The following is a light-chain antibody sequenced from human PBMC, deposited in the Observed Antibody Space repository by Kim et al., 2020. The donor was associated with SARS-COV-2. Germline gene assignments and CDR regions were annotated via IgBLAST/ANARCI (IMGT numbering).Light chain of an antibody. J-gene: IGLJ2*01. CDR1: SCNIGNNY. V-gene: IGLV1-51*01. CDR2: DNN. CDR3: GTWDSSLSAVV. Sequence: QSVLTQPPSVSAASGQKVTISCFGSSCNIGNNYVSWYQQLPGTAPKVLIYDNNKRPSGIPDRFSGSKSGTSATLGITGLQTGDEADYYCGTWDSSLSAVVFGGGTQLAVL.